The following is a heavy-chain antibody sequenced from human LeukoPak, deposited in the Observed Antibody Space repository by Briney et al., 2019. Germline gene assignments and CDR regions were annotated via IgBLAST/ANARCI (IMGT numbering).Heavy chain of an antibody. V-gene: IGHV4-59*01. Sequence: KPSETLSLTCSVSGGSISSNYWSWIRQPPGKGPEWIGNIYYSGSTNYNPSLKSRVTISVDTSKNQFSLKLSSVTAADTAVYYCARVQQQLLPFDYWGQGILVTVSS. D-gene: IGHD6-13*01. J-gene: IGHJ4*02. CDR1: GGSISSNY. CDR3: ARVQQQLLPFDY. CDR2: IYYSGST.